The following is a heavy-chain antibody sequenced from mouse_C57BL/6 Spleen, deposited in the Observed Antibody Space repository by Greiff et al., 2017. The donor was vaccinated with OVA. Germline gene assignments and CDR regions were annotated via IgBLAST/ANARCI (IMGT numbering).Heavy chain of an antibody. V-gene: IGHV3-6*01. D-gene: IGHD1-2*01. CDR3: ARDEDTTAYFDY. CDR1: GYSITSGYY. Sequence: DVKVEESGPGLVKPSQSLSLTCSVTGYSITSGYYWNWIRQFPGNKLEWMGYISYDGSNNYNPSLKNRISITRDTSKNQFFLKLNSVTTEDTATYYCARDEDTTAYFDYWGQGTTLTVSS. J-gene: IGHJ2*01. CDR2: ISYDGSN.